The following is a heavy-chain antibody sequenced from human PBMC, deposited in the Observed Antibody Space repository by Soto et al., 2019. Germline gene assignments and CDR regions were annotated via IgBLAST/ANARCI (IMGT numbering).Heavy chain of an antibody. D-gene: IGHD3-3*01. J-gene: IGHJ4*02. CDR2: ISGSGGST. CDR1: GFTFSSYA. Sequence: GGSLRLSCAASGFTFSSYAMSWVRQAPGKGLEWVSAISGSGGSTYYADSVKGRFTISRDNSKNTLYLQMNGLRAEDTAVYYCAKGSDFWSGYSTSPHFEYWGQGTLVTVSS. CDR3: AKGSDFWSGYSTSPHFEY. V-gene: IGHV3-23*01.